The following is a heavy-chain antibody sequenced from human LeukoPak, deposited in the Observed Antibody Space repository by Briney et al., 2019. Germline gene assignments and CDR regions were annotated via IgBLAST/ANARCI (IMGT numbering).Heavy chain of an antibody. CDR3: AKEGTYNNFWSGYFH. J-gene: IGHJ4*02. CDR2: VTGSGSVTSST. V-gene: IGHV3-23*01. CDR1: GFTFSNYV. Sequence: GGSLRLSCAASGFTFSNYVMSWVRQAPGKGLEWVSSVTGSGSVTSSTYYADSVKGRFTISRDNSKNTLYLQMNSLRAEDTALYYCAKEGTYNNFWSGYFHWGQGALVTVSS. D-gene: IGHD3-3*01.